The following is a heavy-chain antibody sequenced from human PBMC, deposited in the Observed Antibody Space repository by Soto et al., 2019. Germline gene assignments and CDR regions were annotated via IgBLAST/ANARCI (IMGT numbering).Heavy chain of an antibody. V-gene: IGHV4-59*08. CDR3: ARHGFGPLHGLGDV. D-gene: IGHD3-10*01. CDR1: GDSLTNYY. Sequence: QVQLQESGPGLVKPSETLSLTCTVSGDSLTNYYCSWFRQPPGKGLEWIGYIMYSGYSAYNLSLGRRVPTSMDSSKPQFFLMLESVTATDTAVYYCARHGFGPLHGLGDVWGQGTTVIVSS. CDR2: IMYSGYS. J-gene: IGHJ6*02.